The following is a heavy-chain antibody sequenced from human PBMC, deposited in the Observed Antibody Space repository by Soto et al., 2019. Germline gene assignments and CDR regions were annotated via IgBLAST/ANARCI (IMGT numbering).Heavy chain of an antibody. Sequence: QVQLVESGGGVVQPGRSLRLSCAASGFTFSSYAMHWVRQAPGKGLEWVAVISYDGSNKYYADSVKGRFTISRDNSKNTLYLQMNSLRAEDTAVYYCARERIAARYYYGMDVWGQGTTVTVSS. D-gene: IGHD6-6*01. V-gene: IGHV3-30-3*01. CDR2: ISYDGSNK. CDR1: GFTFSSYA. J-gene: IGHJ6*02. CDR3: ARERIAARYYYGMDV.